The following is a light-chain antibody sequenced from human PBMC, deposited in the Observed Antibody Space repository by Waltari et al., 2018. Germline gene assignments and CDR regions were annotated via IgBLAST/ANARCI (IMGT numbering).Light chain of an antibody. J-gene: IGKJ4*01. Sequence: TQSPATLSLSPVDRATLPCSANQSASVYLAWYQQQPGQAPRLLICDASKRPTGIPARFSASGSGTDFTLTISSLEPEDSAVYYCQQRNNGPLTFGGGTKVEIK. CDR1: QSASVY. CDR3: QQRNNGPLT. V-gene: IGKV3-11*01. CDR2: DAS.